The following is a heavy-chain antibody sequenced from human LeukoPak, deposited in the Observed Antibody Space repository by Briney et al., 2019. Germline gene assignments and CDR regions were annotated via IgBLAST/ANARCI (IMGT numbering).Heavy chain of an antibody. Sequence: GSLRLSCAASGFTFSSYAMHWVRQAPGKGLERVAVISYDGSNKYYADSVKGRFTISRDNSKNTLYLQMNSLRAEDTAVYYCARLVQTLDYWGQGTLVTVSS. J-gene: IGHJ4*02. V-gene: IGHV3-30-3*01. CDR3: ARLVQTLDY. CDR1: GFTFSSYA. CDR2: ISYDGSNK.